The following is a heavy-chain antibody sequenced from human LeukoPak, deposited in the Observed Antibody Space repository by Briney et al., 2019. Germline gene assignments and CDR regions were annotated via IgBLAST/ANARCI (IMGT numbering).Heavy chain of an antibody. Sequence: SETLSLTCTVSGGSISSSSYYWGWIRQPPGKELEWIGNIYDSGTIYYNPSLKSRVTISVDTSKNQLSLKLSSVTAADTAVYYCARRNIISRFYYWGQGTLVTVSS. J-gene: IGHJ4*02. CDR3: ARRNIISRFYY. CDR1: GGSISSSSYY. V-gene: IGHV4-39*01. D-gene: IGHD3-10*01. CDR2: IYDSGTI.